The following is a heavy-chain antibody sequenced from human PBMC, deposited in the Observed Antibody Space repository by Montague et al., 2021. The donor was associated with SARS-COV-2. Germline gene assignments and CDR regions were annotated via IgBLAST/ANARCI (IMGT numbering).Heavy chain of an antibody. J-gene: IGHJ6*02. CDR1: GGSSNYYY. Sequence: SETLSLTCIVSGGSSNYYYWSWIRQSPGKGLEWIGYMYYSGSTNYNPSLKSRVTMSIDRSKNQFSLKLRPVTAADTAVYYCARVARYCTNGVCRTYYYYDLDVWGQGTTVTVSS. CDR3: ARVARYCTNGVCRTYYYYDLDV. CDR2: MYYSGST. V-gene: IGHV4-59*01. D-gene: IGHD2-8*01.